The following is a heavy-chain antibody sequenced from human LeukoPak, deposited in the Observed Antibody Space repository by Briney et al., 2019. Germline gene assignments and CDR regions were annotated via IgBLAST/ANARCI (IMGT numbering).Heavy chain of an antibody. V-gene: IGHV3-74*01. Sequence: GGSLRLSCAASGFTFSSNWMHWVRQAPGKGLVWVSRINGDGSTINYADSVKGRFTISRDNSKNTLYLQMNSLRAEDTAVYYCAKGAWYNWNHYFDYWGQGTLVTVSS. CDR3: AKGAWYNWNHYFDY. CDR1: GFTFSSNW. CDR2: INGDGSTI. D-gene: IGHD1-20*01. J-gene: IGHJ4*02.